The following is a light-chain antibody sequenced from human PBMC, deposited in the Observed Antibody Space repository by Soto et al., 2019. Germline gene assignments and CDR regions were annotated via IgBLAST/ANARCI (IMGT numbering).Light chain of an antibody. J-gene: IGLJ1*01. CDR3: ATWDGSLTVFYV. CDR1: NSNLGSNY. CDR2: RDN. Sequence: QAVVTQPPSASGAPGQRVTISCSGSNSNLGSNYVYWYQQLPGTAPKLLIYRDNQRPSGVPDRFSGSKSGTSASLAISGLRSEDEADYYCATWDGSLTVFYVLGAGTKLTVL. V-gene: IGLV1-47*01.